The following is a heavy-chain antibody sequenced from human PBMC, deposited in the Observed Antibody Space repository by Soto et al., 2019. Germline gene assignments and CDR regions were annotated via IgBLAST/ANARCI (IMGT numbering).Heavy chain of an antibody. J-gene: IGHJ6*02. CDR3: AKGIVTMVRGVIRGGSDYYYGMDV. CDR2: ISWDGGST. Sequence: GSLRLSCAASGFTFDDYTMHWVRQAPGKGLEWVSLISWDGGSTYYADSVKGRFTISRDNSKNSLYLQMNSLRTEDTALYYCAKGIVTMVRGVIRGGSDYYYGMDVWGQGTTVTVSS. CDR1: GFTFDDYT. D-gene: IGHD3-10*01. V-gene: IGHV3-43*01.